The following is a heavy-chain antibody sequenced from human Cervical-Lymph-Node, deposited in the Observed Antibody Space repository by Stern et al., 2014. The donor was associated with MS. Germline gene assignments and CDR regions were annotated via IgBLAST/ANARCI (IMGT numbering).Heavy chain of an antibody. CDR1: GGTFSSSYA. CDR3: ARGIVTNRPAATLHNLFDP. CDR2: IIPMIGLA. J-gene: IGHJ5*02. D-gene: IGHD2-15*01. Sequence: QLVQSGAEVKKPGSSVNVSCKASGGTFSSSYAVSWVRQAPGQGLEWMGRIIPMIGLANYAQKFQTRLTITADKSSSTVYMKLSSLTSEDTALYYCARGIVTNRPAATLHNLFDPWGQGTLVTVSS. V-gene: IGHV1-69*09.